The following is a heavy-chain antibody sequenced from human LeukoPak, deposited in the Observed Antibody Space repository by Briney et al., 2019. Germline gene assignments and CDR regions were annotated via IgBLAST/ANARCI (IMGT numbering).Heavy chain of an antibody. CDR3: ARGVARSSKFHFSYYFDY. D-gene: IGHD6-6*01. CDR2: INHTGTT. Sequence: SETLSLTCAVYGGSFNTYYWNWIRQSPGKGLEWIGEINHTGTTNYNPSLKSRVTISVDTSKNQFSLKLSSVTAADTAVYYCARGVARSSKFHFSYYFDYWGQGTLVAVSS. J-gene: IGHJ4*02. V-gene: IGHV4-34*01. CDR1: GGSFNTYY.